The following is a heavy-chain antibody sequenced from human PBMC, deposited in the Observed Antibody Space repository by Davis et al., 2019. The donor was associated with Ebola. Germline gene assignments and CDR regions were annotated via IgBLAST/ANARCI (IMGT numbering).Heavy chain of an antibody. CDR2: IKTDGSMT. D-gene: IGHD1-26*01. CDR1: GFSFSSYW. CDR3: VRDFDILVGDALDL. J-gene: IGHJ3*01. Sequence: GEFLKISCAASGFSFSSYWMHWVRQAPGKGLVWVSRIKTDGSMTGYGDSVQGRFTVSRDNAKNSLYLQMNSLTAEDAAVYYCVRDFDILVGDALDLWGPGTMVAVSS. V-gene: IGHV3-74*01.